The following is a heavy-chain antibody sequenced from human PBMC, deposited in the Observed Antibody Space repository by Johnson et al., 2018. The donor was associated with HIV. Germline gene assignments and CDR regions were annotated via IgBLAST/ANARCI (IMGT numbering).Heavy chain of an antibody. CDR2: ISGSGGST. D-gene: IGHD3-16*02. CDR1: GFTFSSYA. Sequence: VQLVESGGGLVQPGGSLRLSCAASGFTFSSYAMSWVRQAPGKGLEWVSAISGSGGSTYYADSVKGRFTLSRDNSKNTMYLQMNSLRAGDTAVYYCARARVITFGGVIVRVGAFDIWGQGTMVTVSS. J-gene: IGHJ3*02. V-gene: IGHV3-23*04. CDR3: ARARVITFGGVIVRVGAFDI.